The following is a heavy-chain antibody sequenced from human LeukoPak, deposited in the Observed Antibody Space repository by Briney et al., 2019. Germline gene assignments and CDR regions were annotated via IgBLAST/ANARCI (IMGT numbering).Heavy chain of an antibody. CDR3: ARGVAVAGRIGDFDY. V-gene: IGHV4-39*07. CDR1: GGSISSSRYY. D-gene: IGHD6-19*01. CDR2: IYYSGST. J-gene: IGHJ4*02. Sequence: PSETLSLTCTVSGGSISSSRYYWGWIRQPLGKGLDWIGSIYYSGSTYYNPSLKSRVTISADTSKNQFSLKLSSVTAADTAVYYCARGVAVAGRIGDFDYWGQGTLVTVSS.